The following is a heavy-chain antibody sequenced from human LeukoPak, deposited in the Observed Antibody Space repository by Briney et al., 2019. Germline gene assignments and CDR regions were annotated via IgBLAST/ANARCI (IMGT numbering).Heavy chain of an antibody. CDR3: ARGQLVRAGYFDL. D-gene: IGHD3-10*01. J-gene: IGHJ2*01. Sequence: GGSLRLSCAASGFTFGSYDIHWVRQVIGKGLEWVSAIGIAGDTYYLDSVKGRFTISREKAKNSLYLQMNSLRVGDTALYYCARGQLVRAGYFDLWGRGTLVTVSS. V-gene: IGHV3-13*01. CDR2: IGIAGDT. CDR1: GFTFGSYD.